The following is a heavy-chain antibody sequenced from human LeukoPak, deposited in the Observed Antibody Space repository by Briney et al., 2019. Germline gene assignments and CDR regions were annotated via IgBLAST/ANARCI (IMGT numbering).Heavy chain of an antibody. J-gene: IGHJ4*02. D-gene: IGHD6-19*01. V-gene: IGHV3-23*01. CDR3: VRRGDASSGWGDHDY. CDR2: IGGSGDKT. Sequence: GGSLRLSCAASGFTFNRNAISWVRQAPGKGLEWVSTIGGSGDKTFCADSVKGRFTISRDNSKNMLHLQMGSLTGEDTALYYCVRRGDASSGWGDHDYWGQGALVTVSS. CDR1: GFTFNRNA.